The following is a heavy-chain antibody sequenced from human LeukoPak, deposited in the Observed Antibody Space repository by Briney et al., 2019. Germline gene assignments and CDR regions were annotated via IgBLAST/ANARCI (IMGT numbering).Heavy chain of an antibody. CDR2: IKAKAHGGTI. Sequence: GGSLRLSCAASGFTLICCGMHWVRQAPGKGLEWVGRIKAKAHGGTIEYAAPVKGRFTISRDDSKNTLYLQMNSLKTEDTAVYYCTTDGVGVEGATYDNWGQGTLVSVSS. V-gene: IGHV3-15*01. J-gene: IGHJ4*02. D-gene: IGHD1-26*01. CDR1: GFTLICCG. CDR3: TTDGVGVEGATYDN.